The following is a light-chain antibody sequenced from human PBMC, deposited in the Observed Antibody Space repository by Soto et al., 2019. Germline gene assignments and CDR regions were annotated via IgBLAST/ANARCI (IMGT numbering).Light chain of an antibody. CDR3: QQYGIT. J-gene: IGKJ5*01. CDR2: KAS. Sequence: DLQMTQSPSTLSGSVGDRVTITCRASQSISSWLAWYKQKPGKAPKLLIYKASSLESGVPTRFSGSGSGTEFTLTISSLQPDDFATYYCQQYGITFGQGTRLEIK. V-gene: IGKV1-5*03. CDR1: QSISSW.